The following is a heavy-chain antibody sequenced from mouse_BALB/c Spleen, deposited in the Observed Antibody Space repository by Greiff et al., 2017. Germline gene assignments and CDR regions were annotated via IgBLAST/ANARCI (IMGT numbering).Heavy chain of an antibody. CDR3: ARPPLRRIAWFAY. V-gene: IGHV5-4*02. Sequence: EVKLVESGGGLVKPGGSLKLSCAASGFTFSDYYMYWVRQTPEKRLEWVATISDGGSYTYYPDSVKGRFTISRDNAKNNLYLQMSSLKSEDTAMYYCARPPLRRIAWFAYWGQGTLVTVSA. D-gene: IGHD2-12*01. CDR2: ISDGGSYT. CDR1: GFTFSDYY. J-gene: IGHJ3*01.